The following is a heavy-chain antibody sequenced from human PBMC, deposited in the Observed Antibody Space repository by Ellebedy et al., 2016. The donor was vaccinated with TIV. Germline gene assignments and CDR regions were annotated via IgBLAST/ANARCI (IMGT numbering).Heavy chain of an antibody. D-gene: IGHD3-22*01. Sequence: AASVTVSCKASGYTFTDYYIHWVRQAPGQGLEWMGWINPNSCGTDFAQKFQSRVTMTRDTSIKTAYMELSWLRSDDTAVYFCARDKHLYESTGYFHYWGQGTLVTVSS. J-gene: IGHJ4*02. CDR1: GYTFTDYY. CDR2: INPNSCGT. V-gene: IGHV1-2*02. CDR3: ARDKHLYESTGYFHY.